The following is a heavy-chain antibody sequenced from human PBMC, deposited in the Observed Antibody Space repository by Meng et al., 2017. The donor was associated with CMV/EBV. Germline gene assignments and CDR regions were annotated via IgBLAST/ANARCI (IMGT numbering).Heavy chain of an antibody. CDR1: GGSISSSSYY. CDR3: ARDSAVAGVVDY. D-gene: IGHD6-19*01. Sequence: PLQESGPGLVKPSETLSPTCTVSGGSISSSSYYWGWIRQPPGKGLEWIGSIYYSGSTYYNPSLKSRVTISVDTSKNQFSLKLSSVTAADTAVYYCARDSAVAGVVDYWGQGTLVTVSS. CDR2: IYYSGST. V-gene: IGHV4-39*07. J-gene: IGHJ4*02.